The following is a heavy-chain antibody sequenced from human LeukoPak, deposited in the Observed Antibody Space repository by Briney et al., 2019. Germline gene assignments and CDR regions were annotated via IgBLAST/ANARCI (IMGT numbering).Heavy chain of an antibody. CDR2: IRYDGSNK. CDR1: GFTFSSYG. V-gene: IGHV3-30*02. D-gene: IGHD3-22*01. J-gene: IGHJ5*02. CDR3: AKDTVGYWPKSPISP. Sequence: GGSLRLSCAASGFTFSSYGMHWVRQAPGKGLEWVAFIRYDGSNKYYADSVKGRFTISRGNSKNTLYLQMNSLRAEDTAVYYCAKDTVGYWPKSPISPWGQGTLVTVSS.